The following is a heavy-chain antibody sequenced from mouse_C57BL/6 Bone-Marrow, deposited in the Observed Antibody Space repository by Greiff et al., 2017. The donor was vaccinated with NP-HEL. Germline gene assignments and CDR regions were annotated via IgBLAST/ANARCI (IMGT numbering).Heavy chain of an antibody. J-gene: IGHJ3*01. Sequence: EVKLMESGGDLVKPGGSLKLSCAASGFTFSSYGMSWVRQTPDKRLEWVATISSGGSYTYYPDSVKGRFTISRDNAKNTLYLQMSSLKSEDTAMYYCARNYDYDRGFAYWGQGTLVTVSA. CDR3: ARNYDYDRGFAY. CDR2: ISSGGSYT. CDR1: GFTFSSYG. D-gene: IGHD2-4*01. V-gene: IGHV5-6*01.